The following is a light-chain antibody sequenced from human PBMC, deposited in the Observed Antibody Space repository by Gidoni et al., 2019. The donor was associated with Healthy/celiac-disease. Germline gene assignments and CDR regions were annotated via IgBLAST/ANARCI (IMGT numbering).Light chain of an antibody. V-gene: IGLV2-8*01. J-gene: IGLJ2*01. CDR1: SRDVGGYNY. CDR3: SSYAGSNKV. Sequence: QSALTQPPSASGSPGQSVTISCTGTSRDVGGYNYVSWYHQHTGKAPKLMIYEVSKRPSGVPDRFSGSRSGNTASLTVSGLQAEDEADYYCSSYAGSNKVFGGGTKLTVL. CDR2: EVS.